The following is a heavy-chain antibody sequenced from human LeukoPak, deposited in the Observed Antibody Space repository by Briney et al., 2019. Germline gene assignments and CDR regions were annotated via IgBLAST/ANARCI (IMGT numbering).Heavy chain of an antibody. CDR2: IGRGIT. CDR1: GFTFSSYA. J-gene: IGHJ4*02. Sequence: PGRSLRLSCAAFGFTFSSYAMHWVRQAPGKGLEWVSHIGRGITYADSVKGRFTISRDNAKNSVYLQMNSLRAEDTAVYYCARDAPAGGKPEYFFDYWGQGTLVTVSS. V-gene: IGHV3-48*04. CDR3: ARDAPAGGKPEYFFDY.